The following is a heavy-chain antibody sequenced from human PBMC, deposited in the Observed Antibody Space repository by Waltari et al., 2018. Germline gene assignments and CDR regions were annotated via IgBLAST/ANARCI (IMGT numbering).Heavy chain of an antibody. J-gene: IGHJ4*02. CDR2: IRNDGSNK. CDR1: GFTFSSYG. V-gene: IGHV3-30*02. CDR3: AKDRESSSSDPDY. Sequence: QVQLVESGGGVVQPGGSLRLSCAASGFTFSSYGMHWVRQAPGKGLEWVAFIRNDGSNKYYADSVKGRFTISRDNSKNTLYLQMNSLRAEDTAVYYCAKDRESSSSDPDYWGQGTLVTVSS. D-gene: IGHD6-6*01.